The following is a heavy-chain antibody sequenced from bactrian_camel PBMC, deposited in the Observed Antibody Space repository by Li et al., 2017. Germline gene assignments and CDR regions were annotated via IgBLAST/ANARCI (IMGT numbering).Heavy chain of an antibody. D-gene: IGHD3*01. V-gene: IGHV3S6*01. J-gene: IGHJ4*01. CDR1: GFSFSSYY. CDR2: VYNDGTYT. Sequence: HVQLVESGGGLVQPGGSLRLSCAASGFSFSSYYMSWVRQSPGKGLGWVTSVYNDGTYTVYTDSVKGRFTISRDNAKKTIDLQMSNLKTEDTGVYYCTGGILNPGGMGQGTQVTVS.